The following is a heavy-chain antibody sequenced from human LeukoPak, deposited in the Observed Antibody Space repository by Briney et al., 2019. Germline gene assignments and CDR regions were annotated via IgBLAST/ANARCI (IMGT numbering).Heavy chain of an antibody. J-gene: IGHJ4*01. CDR3: ARDGVSGHFDY. CDR2: IDPSNGNI. CDR1: GYTFNSYG. D-gene: IGHD3-3*01. Sequence: ASVKVSFTASGYTFNSYGVCWVRQAPGQGLEWIGWIDPSNGNIKYAEKLQGRVTMTTDTSTSTAYMDLRSLRSDDTAVYYCARDGVSGHFDYWGRGTLVTVSS. V-gene: IGHV1-18*01.